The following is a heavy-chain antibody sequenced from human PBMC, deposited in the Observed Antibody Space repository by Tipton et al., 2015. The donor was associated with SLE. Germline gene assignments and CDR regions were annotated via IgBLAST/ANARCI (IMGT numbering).Heavy chain of an antibody. D-gene: IGHD5-12*01. CDR1: GFTFSSYG. CDR3: AKVGKATDDAFDI. J-gene: IGHJ3*02. CDR2: IWYDGSNK. Sequence: SLRLSCAASGFTFSSYGMHWVRQAPGKGLEWVAVIWYDGSNKYYADSVKGRFTISRDNSKNTLYLQMNSLRAEDTAVYYCAKVGKATDDAFDIWGQGTMVTVSS. V-gene: IGHV3-33*06.